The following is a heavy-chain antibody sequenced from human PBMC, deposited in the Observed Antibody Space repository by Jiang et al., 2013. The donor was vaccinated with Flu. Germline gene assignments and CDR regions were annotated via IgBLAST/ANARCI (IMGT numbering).Heavy chain of an antibody. Sequence: TLSLTCAISGDSVSSNSAAWNWIRQSPSRGLEWLGRTYYRSKWYNDYAVSVKSRITINPDTSKNQFSLQLNSVTPEDTAVYYCARGREAVGTAYYYFYYGLDVWGRGTTVTVSS. CDR1: GDSVSSNSAA. V-gene: IGHV6-1*01. J-gene: IGHJ6*02. D-gene: IGHD1-7*01. CDR2: TYYRSKWYN. CDR3: ARGREAVGTAYYYFYYGLDV.